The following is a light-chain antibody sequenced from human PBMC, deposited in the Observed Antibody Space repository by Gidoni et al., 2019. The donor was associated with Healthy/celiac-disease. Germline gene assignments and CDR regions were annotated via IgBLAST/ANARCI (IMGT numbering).Light chain of an antibody. CDR1: QSISIW. Sequence: DIQITKSPSTLSASVGDRVTITCRASQSISIWLAWYQQKPGKAPKLLIYDASSLESGVPSRFSGSGSGTEFTLTISSLQPDDFATYYCQQYNSYSRTFXXXTKVEIK. V-gene: IGKV1-5*01. CDR2: DAS. J-gene: IGKJ1*01. CDR3: QQYNSYSRT.